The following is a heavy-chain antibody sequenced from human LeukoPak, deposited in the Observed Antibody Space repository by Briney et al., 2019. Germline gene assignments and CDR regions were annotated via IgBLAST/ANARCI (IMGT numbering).Heavy chain of an antibody. J-gene: IGHJ4*02. Sequence: PSETLSLTCTVSGGSISSSSYYWGWIRQPPGKGLEWIGYIYYSGSTNYNPSLKSRVTISVDTSKNQFSLKLSSVTAADTAVYYCARGGVDTAMEMYYFDYWGQGTLVTVSS. CDR3: ARGGVDTAMEMYYFDY. D-gene: IGHD5-18*01. CDR2: IYYSGST. CDR1: GGSISSSSYY. V-gene: IGHV4-61*05.